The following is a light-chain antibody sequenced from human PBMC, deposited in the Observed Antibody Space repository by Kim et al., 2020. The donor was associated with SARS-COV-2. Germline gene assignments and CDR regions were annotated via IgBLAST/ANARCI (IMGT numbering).Light chain of an antibody. V-gene: IGLV2-18*02. CDR2: EVS. CDR3: TSYRSGSSYV. J-gene: IGLJ1*01. Sequence: QSALTQPPSVSGSPGQSVTISCTGTSNDVGNYNRVSWYQQPPGTAPKLMIYEVSNRPSGVPDRFSGSKSGNTASLTISGLRAEDEADYYCTSYRSGSSYVFGTGTKLTVL. CDR1: SNDVGNYNR.